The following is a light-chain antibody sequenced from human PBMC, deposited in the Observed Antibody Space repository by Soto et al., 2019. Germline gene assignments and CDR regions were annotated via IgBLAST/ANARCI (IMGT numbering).Light chain of an antibody. J-gene: IGKJ4*01. CDR3: QQYNKWPLT. CDR1: ESTNHY. Sequence: IVLIHSPATLSVSPWERATLSCRSSESTNHYLAWYQQKPGKAPRLLIDGASTRAAGIPPRFSGSGSGTEFTLTISSLQSEDFAVYYCQQYNKWPLTFGGGTKVDI. CDR2: GAS. V-gene: IGKV3-15*01.